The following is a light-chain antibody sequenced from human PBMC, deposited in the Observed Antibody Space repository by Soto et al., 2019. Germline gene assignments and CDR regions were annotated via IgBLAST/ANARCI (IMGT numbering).Light chain of an antibody. CDR2: GAS. J-gene: IGKJ4*01. V-gene: IGKV3-20*01. CDR3: QQYGTSPPLT. CDR1: QSVSSNY. Sequence: EIVLTQSPGTLSLSPGERATLSCSASQSVSSNYLAWYQQKPGQAPRLLIYGASSRDTGIPDRFSGSGSATDFTLTISRLEPEDVAGYYCQQYGTSPPLTFGGGTKVEI.